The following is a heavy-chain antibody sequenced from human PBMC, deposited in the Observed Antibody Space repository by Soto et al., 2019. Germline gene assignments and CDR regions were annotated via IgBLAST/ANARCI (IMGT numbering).Heavy chain of an antibody. CDR2: IYYSGST. Sequence: QVQLQESGPGLVKPSQTLSLTCTVSGGSISSGGYYWSWIRQPPGKGLEWIGCIYYSGSTYYNPSLKSRVTISVDTSKHQFSLKLSSVTDADTAVYYCARERNYDSSGYSYYYGMDVWGQGTTVTVSS. CDR3: ARERNYDSSGYSYYYGMDV. V-gene: IGHV4-31*03. CDR1: GGSISSGGYY. J-gene: IGHJ6*02. D-gene: IGHD3-22*01.